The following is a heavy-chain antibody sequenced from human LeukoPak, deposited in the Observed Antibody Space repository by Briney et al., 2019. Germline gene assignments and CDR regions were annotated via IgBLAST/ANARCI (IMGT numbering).Heavy chain of an antibody. Sequence: SETLSLTCTVSGGSISSYYWSWIRQPAGKGLEWIGRIYTSGSTNYNPSLKSRVTMSVDTSKNQFSLKLSSVTAADTAVYYCARVLWSTTVTTGVDYYYYMDVWGKGTTITVSS. J-gene: IGHJ6*03. D-gene: IGHD4-17*01. CDR3: ARVLWSTTVTTGVDYYYYMDV. CDR2: IYTSGST. V-gene: IGHV4-4*07. CDR1: GGSISSYY.